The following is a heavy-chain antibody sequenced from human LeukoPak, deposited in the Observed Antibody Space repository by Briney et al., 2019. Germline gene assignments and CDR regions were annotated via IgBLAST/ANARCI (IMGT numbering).Heavy chain of an antibody. D-gene: IGHD1-26*01. CDR2: INPSGGST. Sequence: ASVKVSCKASGYTFTSYYMHWVRQAPGQGLEWMGIINPSGGSTSYAQKFQDRVTMTRDTSTSTVYMELSRLRSDDTAVYYCARVSRIVGARWFDPWGQGILVTVSS. J-gene: IGHJ5*02. V-gene: IGHV1-46*01. CDR1: GYTFTSYY. CDR3: ARVSRIVGARWFDP.